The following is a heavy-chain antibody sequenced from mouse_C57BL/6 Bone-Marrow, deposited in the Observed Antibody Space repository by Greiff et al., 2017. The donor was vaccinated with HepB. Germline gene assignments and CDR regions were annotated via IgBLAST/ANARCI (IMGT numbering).Heavy chain of an antibody. D-gene: IGHD2-5*01. J-gene: IGHJ4*01. CDR1: GFSFTSYG. CDR3: ARYSNDYAMDY. Sequence: VKLQESGPGLVAPSQSLSITCTVSGFSFTSYGVDWVRQSPGKGLEWLGVIWGVGSTTYNSALKSRLSISKDNSKSQGFLKMNSLQTDDTGMYYCARYSNDYAMDYWGQGTSVTVSS. CDR2: IWGVGST. V-gene: IGHV2-6*01.